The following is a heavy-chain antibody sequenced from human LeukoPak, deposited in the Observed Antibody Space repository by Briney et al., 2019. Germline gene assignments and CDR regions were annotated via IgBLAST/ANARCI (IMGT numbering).Heavy chain of an antibody. CDR1: GFSVSTNY. D-gene: IGHD3-10*01. V-gene: IGHV3-21*01. Sequence: GGSLRLSCAASGFSVSTNYMSWVRQAPGKGLEWVSSISSSSSYIYYADSVKGRFTISRDNAKNSLYLQMNSLRAEDTAVYYCAYGYFDYWGQGTLVTVSS. CDR2: ISSSSSYI. CDR3: AYGYFDY. J-gene: IGHJ4*02.